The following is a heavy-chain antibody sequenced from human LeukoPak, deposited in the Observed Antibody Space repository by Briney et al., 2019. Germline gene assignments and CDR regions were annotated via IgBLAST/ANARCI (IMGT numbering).Heavy chain of an antibody. CDR1: GFTFSSYS. CDR2: ISSSSSTI. V-gene: IGHV3-48*04. Sequence: GGSLRLSCAASGFTFSSYSMNWVRQAPGKGLEWVSYISSSSSTIYYADSVKGRFTISRDNAKNSLYLQMNSLRAEDTAVYYCARDPWPDDSSGYYPGPDAFDIWGQGTMVTVSS. J-gene: IGHJ3*02. D-gene: IGHD3-22*01. CDR3: ARDPWPDDSSGYYPGPDAFDI.